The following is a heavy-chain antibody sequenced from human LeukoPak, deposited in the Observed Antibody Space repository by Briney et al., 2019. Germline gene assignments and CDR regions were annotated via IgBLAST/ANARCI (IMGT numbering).Heavy chain of an antibody. CDR1: GYTFTDYY. V-gene: IGHV1-2*02. CDR2: INPHSGGT. J-gene: IGHJ5*02. CDR3: ARDRCSSTSCYGRFDP. D-gene: IGHD2-2*01. Sequence: ASVKVSCKASGYTFTDYYMHWVRQAPGQGLEWMGWINPHSGGTNYAQKLQGRVTMTTDTSTSTAYMELRSLRSDDTAVYYCARDRCSSTSCYGRFDPWGQGTLVTVSS.